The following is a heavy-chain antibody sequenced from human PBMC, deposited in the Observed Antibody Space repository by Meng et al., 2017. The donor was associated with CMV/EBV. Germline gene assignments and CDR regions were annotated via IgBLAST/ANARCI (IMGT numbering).Heavy chain of an antibody. CDR1: GGSFSGYY. Sequence: SETLSLTCAVYGGSFSGYYWSWIRQPPGKGLEWIGEINHSGSTNYNPSLKSRVTISVDTSKNQFSLKLSSVTAADTAVYYCASHLGVVPDAFDIWGQGTMVTVSS. CDR3: ASHLGVVPDAFDI. D-gene: IGHD3-3*01. CDR2: INHSGST. V-gene: IGHV4-34*01. J-gene: IGHJ3*02.